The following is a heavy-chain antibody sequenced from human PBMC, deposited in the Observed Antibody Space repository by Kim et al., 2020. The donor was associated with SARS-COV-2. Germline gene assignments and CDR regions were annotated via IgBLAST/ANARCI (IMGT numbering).Heavy chain of an antibody. CDR1: GFTFRRHG. CDR3: VRHILARYLAF. J-gene: IGHJ2*01. CDR2: IWDGGSGK. D-gene: IGHD6-6*01. V-gene: IGHV3-33*01. Sequence: GGSLRLSCEASGFTFRRHGMHWVRQAPGKGLEWVAVIWDGGSGKHYADSVKGRFTISRDNSKSMLYLQMDSLRAEDTAVYYCVRHILARYLAFCGRGTLVTVS.